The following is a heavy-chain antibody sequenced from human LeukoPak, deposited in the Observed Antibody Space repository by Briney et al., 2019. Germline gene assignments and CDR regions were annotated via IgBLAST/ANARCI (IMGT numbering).Heavy chain of an antibody. CDR3: AGDRETTVTTYYYYGMDV. CDR2: ISAYNGNT. Sequence: GASVKVSCKASGYTFTSYGISWVRQAPGQGLEWMGWISAYNGNTNYAQKLQGRVTMTTDTSTSTAYMELRSLRSDDTAVYYCAGDRETTVTTYYYYGMDVWGQGTTVTVSS. J-gene: IGHJ6*02. CDR1: GYTFTSYG. D-gene: IGHD4-17*01. V-gene: IGHV1-18*01.